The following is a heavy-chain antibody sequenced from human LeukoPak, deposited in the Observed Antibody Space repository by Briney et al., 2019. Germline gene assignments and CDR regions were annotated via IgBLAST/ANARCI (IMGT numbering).Heavy chain of an antibody. J-gene: IGHJ4*03. Sequence: AAVTVSFTASGFTFTNYDINWVRQATGQGLEWVGWMNPKSGKTGYTKKFQGRVAMTRDNSITTAYMELSSLRSEDTAVYYCVKESGAVFGPGYFDSWGQGTLVTVSS. D-gene: IGHD3-3*01. CDR1: GFTFTNYD. CDR2: MNPKSGKT. V-gene: IGHV1-8*01. CDR3: VKESGAVFGPGYFDS.